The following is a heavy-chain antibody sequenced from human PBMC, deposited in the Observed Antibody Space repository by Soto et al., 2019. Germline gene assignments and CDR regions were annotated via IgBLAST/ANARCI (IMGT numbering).Heavy chain of an antibody. Sequence: QVQLVQSGAEVKKPGASVKVSCKASGYTFTSYGISWVRQAPGQGLEWMGWISAYNGTTNYAQKLQGRVTMTTDTSTSTAYMELRSLRSDDTAVYYCASSFVLISPDDYYFDYWGQGTLVTVSS. CDR2: ISAYNGTT. CDR3: ASSFVLISPDDYYFDY. J-gene: IGHJ4*02. D-gene: IGHD2-21*02. V-gene: IGHV1-18*04. CDR1: GYTFTSYG.